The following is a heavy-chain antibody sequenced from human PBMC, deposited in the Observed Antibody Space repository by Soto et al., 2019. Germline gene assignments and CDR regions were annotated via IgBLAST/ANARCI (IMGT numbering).Heavy chain of an antibody. V-gene: IGHV4-59*01. CDR2: IHYSGST. CDR1: GGSISRYY. J-gene: IGHJ5*02. Sequence: PSETLSLTCNVSGGSISRYYWSWIRQPPGKGLEWIGYIHYSGSTKYNPPLKSRVTISVDTSKNQSSLKLTSVTAADTAVYFCARVPAVASTIPSLWFDPWGKGTLVTVPS. D-gene: IGHD6-19*01. CDR3: ARVPAVASTIPSLWFDP.